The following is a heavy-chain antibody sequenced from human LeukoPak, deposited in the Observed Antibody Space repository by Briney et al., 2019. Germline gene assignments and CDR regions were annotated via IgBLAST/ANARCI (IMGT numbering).Heavy chain of an antibody. CDR3: ASQPLVGATSDDAFDI. CDR2: INHSGST. Sequence: SETLSLTCAVYGGSFSGYYWSWIRQPPGKGLEWIGEINHSGSTNYNPSLKSRATISVDTSKNQFSLKLSSVTAADTAVYYCASQPLVGATSDDAFDIWGQGTMVTVSS. CDR1: GGSFSGYY. J-gene: IGHJ3*02. D-gene: IGHD1-26*01. V-gene: IGHV4-34*01.